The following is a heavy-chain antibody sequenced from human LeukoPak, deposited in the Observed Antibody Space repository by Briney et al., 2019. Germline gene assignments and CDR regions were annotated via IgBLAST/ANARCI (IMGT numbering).Heavy chain of an antibody. J-gene: IGHJ4*02. CDR1: GFTVSSNY. Sequence: PGGSLRLSCAASGFTVSSNYMSWVRQAPGKGLEWVSVIYSGGSTYYADSVKGRFTISRDNSKNTLYLQMNSLRAEDTAVYYCAGRHYDYVNPAEYWGQGTLVTVSS. CDR3: AGRHYDYVNPAEY. V-gene: IGHV3-66*01. D-gene: IGHD3-16*01. CDR2: IYSGGST.